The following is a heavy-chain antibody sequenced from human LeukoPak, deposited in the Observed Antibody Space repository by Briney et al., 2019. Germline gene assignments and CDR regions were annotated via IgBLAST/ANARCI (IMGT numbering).Heavy chain of an antibody. J-gene: IGHJ4*02. V-gene: IGHV3-30-3*01. CDR1: GFTFSSYA. Sequence: GGSLRLSCAASGFTFSSYAMHWVRQAPGKGLEWVAVISYDGSNKYYADSVKGRFTISRDNSKNTLYLQMNSLRAEDTAVYYCARGEYDYGGNEPGYWGQGTLVTVSS. D-gene: IGHD4-23*01. CDR2: ISYDGSNK. CDR3: ARGEYDYGGNEPGY.